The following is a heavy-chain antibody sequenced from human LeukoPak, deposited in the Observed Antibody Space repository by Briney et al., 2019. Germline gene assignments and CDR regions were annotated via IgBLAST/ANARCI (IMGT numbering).Heavy chain of an antibody. Sequence: GGSLRLSCAVSGFTFSRHWMSWVRQAPGKGLEWVANIKQDESEKYYVDSVKGRFTISRDNAKNSLYLQMNSLRAEDTAVYYCARRGVVVPAAIRPENWFDPWGQGTLVTVSS. J-gene: IGHJ5*02. V-gene: IGHV3-7*01. CDR3: ARRGVVVPAAIRPENWFDP. CDR1: GFTFSRHW. CDR2: IKQDESEK. D-gene: IGHD2-2*01.